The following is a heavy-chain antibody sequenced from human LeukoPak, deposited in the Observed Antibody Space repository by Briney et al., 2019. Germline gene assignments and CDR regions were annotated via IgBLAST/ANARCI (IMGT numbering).Heavy chain of an antibody. J-gene: IGHJ5*02. CDR3: ARDHSSSWYPPATGWFDP. V-gene: IGHV3-33*01. CDR1: GFTFSSYG. D-gene: IGHD6-13*01. CDR2: IWYDGSNK. Sequence: GRSLRLSCAASGFTFSSYGMHWVRQAPGKGLGGGAGIWYDGSNKYYADSVKGRFTISRDNSKNTLYLQMNSLRAEDTAVYYCARDHSSSWYPPATGWFDPWGQGTLVTVSS.